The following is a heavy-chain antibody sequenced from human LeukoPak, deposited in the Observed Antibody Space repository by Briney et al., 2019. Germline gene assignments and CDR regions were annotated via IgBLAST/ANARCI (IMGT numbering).Heavy chain of an antibody. CDR3: AGSIAAAGTEYFQH. CDR2: IYYSGST. V-gene: IGHV4-59*08. J-gene: IGHJ1*01. Sequence: SQTLSLTCTVSGGSISSYYWSWIRQPPGKGLEWIGYIYYSGSTNYNPSLKSRVTISVDTSKNQFSLKLSSVTAADTAVYYCAGSIAAAGTEYFQHWGQGTLVTVSS. CDR1: GGSISSYY. D-gene: IGHD6-13*01.